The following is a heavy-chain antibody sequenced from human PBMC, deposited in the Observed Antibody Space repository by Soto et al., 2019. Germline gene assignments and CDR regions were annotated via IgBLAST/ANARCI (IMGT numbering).Heavy chain of an antibody. Sequence: GGSLRLSCAASGFTFSSYAMHWVRQAPGKGLEWVAVISYDGSNKYYADSVKGRFTISRDNSKNTLYLKMNSLRAEDTAVYYCARDPKATYYYDSSGYYPASNFDYWGQGTLVTVSS. V-gene: IGHV3-30-3*01. CDR1: GFTFSSYA. CDR3: ARDPKATYYYDSSGYYPASNFDY. D-gene: IGHD3-22*01. J-gene: IGHJ4*02. CDR2: ISYDGSNK.